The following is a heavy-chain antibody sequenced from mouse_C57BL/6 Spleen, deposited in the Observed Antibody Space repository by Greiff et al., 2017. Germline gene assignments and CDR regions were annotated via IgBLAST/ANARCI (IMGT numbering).Heavy chain of an antibody. V-gene: IGHV1-26*01. CDR2: INPNNGGT. J-gene: IGHJ3*01. CDR3: ARNYYGSSSFAY. D-gene: IGHD1-1*01. Sequence: EVQLQQSGPELVKPGASVKISCKASGFTFTDYYMNWVKQSHGKSLEWIGDINPNNGGTSYNQKFKGKATLTVDKSSSTAYMALRSLTSVDSAVYYCARNYYGSSSFAYWGQGTLVTVSA. CDR1: GFTFTDYY.